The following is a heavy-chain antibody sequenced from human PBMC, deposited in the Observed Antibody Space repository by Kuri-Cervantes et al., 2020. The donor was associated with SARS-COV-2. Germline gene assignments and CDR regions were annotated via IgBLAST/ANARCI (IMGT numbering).Heavy chain of an antibody. D-gene: IGHD3-3*01. J-gene: IGHJ3*02. CDR3: ARSTPSRRRVVISQGGAFDI. V-gene: IGHV1-2*04. Sequence: ASGKVSCKASGYTFTDYYMHWVRQAPGQGLEWMGWINPNSGGTNYAQKVQGWVSMTRDTSIRTVYMELSRLRSDDTAVYYCARSTPSRRRVVISQGGAFDIWGQGTMVTVSS. CDR1: GYTFTDYY. CDR2: INPNSGGT.